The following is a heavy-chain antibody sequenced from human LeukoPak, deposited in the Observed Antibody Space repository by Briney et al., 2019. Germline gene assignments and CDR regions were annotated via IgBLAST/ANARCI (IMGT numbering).Heavy chain of an antibody. Sequence: GGSLRLSCAASGFTFSNYAMHWVRQAPGKGLEWVAVISYDGSNKYYADSVKGRFTISRDNSKNTLYLQMNSLRAEDTAVFYCARDRSSYEYYFDHWGQETPATVSS. J-gene: IGHJ4*02. V-gene: IGHV3-30-3*01. CDR1: GFTFSNYA. CDR2: ISYDGSNK. D-gene: IGHD5-12*01. CDR3: ARDRSSYEYYFDH.